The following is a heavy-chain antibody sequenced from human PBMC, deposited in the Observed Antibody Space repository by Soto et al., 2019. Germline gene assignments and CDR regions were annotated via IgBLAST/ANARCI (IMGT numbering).Heavy chain of an antibody. CDR3: ARDEGGYYDFWSGSLYFDY. D-gene: IGHD3-3*01. CDR2: IKQDGSEK. J-gene: IGHJ4*02. Sequence: EVQLVESGGGLVQPGGSLRLSCAASGFTFSSYWMSWVRQAPGKGLEWVANIKQDGSEKYYVDSVKGRFTISRDNAKNSLYLQMNSLRAEDTAVYYCARDEGGYYDFWSGSLYFDYWGQETLVTVSS. CDR1: GFTFSSYW. V-gene: IGHV3-7*03.